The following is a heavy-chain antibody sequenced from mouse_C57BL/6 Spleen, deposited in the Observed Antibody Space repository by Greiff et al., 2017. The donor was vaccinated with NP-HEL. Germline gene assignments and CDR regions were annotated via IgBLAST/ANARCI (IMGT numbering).Heavy chain of an antibody. J-gene: IGHJ4*01. CDR2: IYPGDGDT. D-gene: IGHD1-2*01. CDR1: GYAFSSSW. V-gene: IGHV1-82*01. CDR3: ARTALLAMDN. Sequence: QVQLQQSGPELVKPGASVKISCKASGYAFSSSWVNWVKQRPGKGLEWIGRIYPGDGDTNYNGKFKGKATLTADKSSSTAYMQLSSLTSEDSAVYFCARTALLAMDNWGQGTSVTVSS.